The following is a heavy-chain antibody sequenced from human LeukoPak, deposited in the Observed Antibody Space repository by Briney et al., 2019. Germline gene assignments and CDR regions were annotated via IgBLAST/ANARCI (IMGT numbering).Heavy chain of an antibody. CDR3: AREVPRGTSSNPYYFDS. Sequence: GGSLRLSCAASGFTFSDFVMHWVRQAPGKGLEWVGVISHDGSKEFYTDSVKGRFTISRDNSKNTVYLQMNSLRVEETAVYYCAREVPRGTSSNPYYFDSWGQGTLVTVSS. D-gene: IGHD6-6*01. J-gene: IGHJ4*02. CDR2: ISHDGSKE. CDR1: GFTFSDFV. V-gene: IGHV3-30-3*01.